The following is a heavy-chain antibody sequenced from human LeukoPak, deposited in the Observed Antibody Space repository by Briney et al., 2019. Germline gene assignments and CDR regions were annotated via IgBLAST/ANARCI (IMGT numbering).Heavy chain of an antibody. J-gene: IGHJ4*02. CDR2: ISSSSSYK. Sequence: GGSLRLSCAASGFTFSSYSMSWVRQAPGRGLEWVSSISSSSSYKFYADSVKGRFTISRDNAKNSLYLQMNSLRAEDTAVYYCAREKISFGWSGYVHDYFDYWGQGTLVTVSS. D-gene: IGHD3-3*01. CDR3: AREKISFGWSGYVHDYFDY. V-gene: IGHV3-21*01. CDR1: GFTFSSYS.